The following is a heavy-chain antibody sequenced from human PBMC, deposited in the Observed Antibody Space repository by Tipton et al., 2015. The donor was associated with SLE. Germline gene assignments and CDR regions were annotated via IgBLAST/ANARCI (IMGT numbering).Heavy chain of an antibody. CDR1: GFTFSNYW. J-gene: IGHJ4*02. D-gene: IGHD3-3*01. Sequence: SLRLSCAASGFTFSNYWMHWVRQAPGKGLVWVSVINGGGSTYYADSVKGRFTISRDNSKNTLHLQMNSLRAEDTAVYYCAKSEDFWSNYYFDYWGQGTLVTVSS. CDR2: INGGGST. CDR3: AKSEDFWSNYYFDY. V-gene: IGHV3-23*03.